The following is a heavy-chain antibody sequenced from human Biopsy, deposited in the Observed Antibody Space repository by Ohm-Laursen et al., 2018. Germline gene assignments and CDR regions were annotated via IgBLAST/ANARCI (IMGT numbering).Heavy chain of an antibody. CDR3: ARDRGYYSDRTVPGYFDL. CDR2: IYTSGSP. J-gene: IGHJ2*01. V-gene: IGHV4-4*07. Sequence: PSDTLSLTCTVSGDSINNYYWSWIRQPAGKGLEWIGRIYTSGSPNYNLSLESRVTMSVDTSKNHFSLRLRSVTPADTAIYYCARDRGYYSDRTVPGYFDLWGRGTLVTVSS. D-gene: IGHD3-22*01. CDR1: GDSINNYY.